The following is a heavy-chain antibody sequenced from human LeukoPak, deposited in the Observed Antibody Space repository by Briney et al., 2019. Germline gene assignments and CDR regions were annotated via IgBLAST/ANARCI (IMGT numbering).Heavy chain of an antibody. D-gene: IGHD5-12*01. CDR1: GFIFSSYD. Sequence: PGGSLRLSCSAPGFIFSSYDMHWVRQAPGKGLEYVSGITSNGGRTYYADSVKGRFTVYRDNSKNTLDLQMSSLRAEDTAVYYCVNGGYSGYDLDDWGQGTLVTVSS. J-gene: IGHJ4*02. CDR3: VNGGYSGYDLDD. CDR2: ITSNGGRT. V-gene: IGHV3-64D*09.